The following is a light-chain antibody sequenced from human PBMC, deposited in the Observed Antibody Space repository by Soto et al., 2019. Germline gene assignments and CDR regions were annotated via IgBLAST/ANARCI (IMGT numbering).Light chain of an antibody. CDR3: QQYGSSPWT. J-gene: IGKJ1*01. CDR1: QSVSSSY. CDR2: GAS. V-gene: IGKV3-20*01. Sequence: EIVLTQSPGTLSLSPGERATLSCRASQSVSSSYSAWYQQKPGQAPRLLIYGASSRATGISDRFSGSGSGTDFTLTISRLEPEDFAVYYCQQYGSSPWTFGQGTKVEIK.